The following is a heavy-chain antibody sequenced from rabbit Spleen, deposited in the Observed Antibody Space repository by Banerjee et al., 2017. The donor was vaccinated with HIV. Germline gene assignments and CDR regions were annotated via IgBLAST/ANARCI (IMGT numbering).Heavy chain of an antibody. CDR2: IDTGSSGFT. CDR3: ARGSATMTMVITGYYLSL. V-gene: IGHV1S40*01. D-gene: IGHD2-1*01. Sequence: QSLEESGGDLVKPGASLTLTCTASGVSFSSSSYMCWVRQAPGKGLEWIACIDTGSSGFTYFATWAKGRFTVSKTSSTTVTLQLHSLTAADTATYFCARGSATMTMVITGYYLSLWGQGTLVTVS. CDR1: GVSFSSSSY. J-gene: IGHJ6*01.